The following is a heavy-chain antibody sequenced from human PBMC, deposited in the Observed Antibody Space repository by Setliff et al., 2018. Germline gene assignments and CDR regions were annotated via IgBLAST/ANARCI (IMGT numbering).Heavy chain of an antibody. Sequence: PSETLSLTCTVSDDSFTSSRYYWGWSRRAPGSGLEWIGSISYSGTPYYNASVESRVTISIDTSRNQFSLELRSVTVADTATYYCVRPGGTTVVARHFDYWGSGILVTVSS. CDR3: VRPGGTTVVARHFDY. CDR2: ISYSGTP. V-gene: IGHV4-39*01. J-gene: IGHJ4*01. D-gene: IGHD2-15*01. CDR1: DDSFTSSRYY.